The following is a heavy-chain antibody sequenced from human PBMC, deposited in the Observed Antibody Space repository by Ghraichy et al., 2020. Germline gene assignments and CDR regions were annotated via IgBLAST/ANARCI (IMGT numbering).Heavy chain of an antibody. CDR1: GFTVSSNY. J-gene: IGHJ4*02. CDR3: AAASSEDYYDSSGYYYYFDY. Sequence: GGSLRLSCAASGFTVSSNYMSWVRQAPGKGLEWVSLIYSVGSTYYTDSVKGRFTISRDNSKSTLFLQMNSLRAEDTAVYYCAAASSEDYYDSSGYYYYFDYWGQGTLVTVSS. CDR2: IYSVGST. V-gene: IGHV3-53*01. D-gene: IGHD3-22*01.